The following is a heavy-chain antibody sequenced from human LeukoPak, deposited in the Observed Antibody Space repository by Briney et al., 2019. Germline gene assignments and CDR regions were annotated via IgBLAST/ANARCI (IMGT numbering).Heavy chain of an antibody. CDR1: GGSFSGYY. V-gene: IGHV4-34*01. D-gene: IGHD3-3*01. CDR3: ARDPNFPYFDY. CDR2: INDSGST. J-gene: IGHJ4*02. Sequence: SETLSLTCAVYGGSFSGYYWRWIRQSPGKGLEWIGEINDSGSTNYDPSLKSRVTMSVDTSKNQFSLKLSSVTAADTAVYYCARDPNFPYFDYWGQGTLVTVSS.